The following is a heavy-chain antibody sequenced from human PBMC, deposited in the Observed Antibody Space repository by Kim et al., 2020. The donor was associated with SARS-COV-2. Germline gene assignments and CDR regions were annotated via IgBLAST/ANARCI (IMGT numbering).Heavy chain of an antibody. V-gene: IGHV3-23*01. CDR1: GFTFDTYA. J-gene: IGHJ4*02. D-gene: IGHD3-9*01. CDR3: ARVGVGWLNDH. Sequence: GGSLRLSCAASGFTFDTYAMSWVRQAPGKGLEWLSGITLGGGNTYYADSVKGRFTISRDNSRNTLYLQMNSLRPEDTAIYYCARVGVGWLNDHCGQGTLVTVSS. CDR2: ITLGGGNT.